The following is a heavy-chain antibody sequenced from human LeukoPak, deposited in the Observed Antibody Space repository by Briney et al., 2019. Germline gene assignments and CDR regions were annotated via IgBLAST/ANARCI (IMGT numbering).Heavy chain of an antibody. D-gene: IGHD6-6*01. CDR3: ARGQGIAARIWFDP. Sequence: ASVKVSCKASGYTFTSYDINWVRQATGQGLEWMGWMNPNSGNTGYAQKFQGRVTMTRNTSISTAYMELGSLRSEDTAVYYCARGQGIAARIWFDPWGQGTLVTVSS. V-gene: IGHV1-8*01. J-gene: IGHJ5*02. CDR2: MNPNSGNT. CDR1: GYTFTSYD.